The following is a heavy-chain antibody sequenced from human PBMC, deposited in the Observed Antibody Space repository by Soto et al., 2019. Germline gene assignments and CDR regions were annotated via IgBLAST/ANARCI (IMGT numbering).Heavy chain of an antibody. V-gene: IGHV1-8*01. D-gene: IGHD3-10*01. CDR1: GYTFTSYE. Sequence: QVQLVQSGAEVKKPGASVKVSCKASGYTFTSYEINWVRQATGQGLEWMGWMNPNSGDTGYAQKFQRRVTMTRNTSTSTAYMELTIMRSEDTSVYYSARGEQLCFGDLLRWGQGILLTVSS. CDR2: MNPNSGDT. CDR3: ARGEQLCFGDLLR. J-gene: IGHJ4*02.